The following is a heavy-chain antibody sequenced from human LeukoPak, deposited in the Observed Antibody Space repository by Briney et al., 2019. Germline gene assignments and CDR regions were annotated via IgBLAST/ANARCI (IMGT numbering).Heavy chain of an antibody. CDR2: INLDGSSR. CDR1: GFSFSKYW. V-gene: IGHV3-74*01. CDR3: VRGGESTWS. Sequence: EGSLRLSCAAFGFSFSKYWMHWVRQAPGKGLVWVSRINLDGSSRSYADSVKGRFTISRDNAKSTLYLQMNSLRAEDTAVYYCVRGGESTWSWGQGTLVTVSS. J-gene: IGHJ5*02. D-gene: IGHD2-15*01.